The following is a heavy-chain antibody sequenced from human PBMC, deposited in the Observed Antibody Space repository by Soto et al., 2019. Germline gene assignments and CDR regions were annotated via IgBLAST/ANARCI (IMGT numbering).Heavy chain of an antibody. J-gene: IGHJ3*02. V-gene: IGHV4-34*01. CDR1: GGSFSGYY. CDR3: ARSREQWLVDAFDI. Sequence: TLSLTCAVYGGSFSGYYWSWIRQPPGKGLEWVGEINPSGSPNYNPSLKSRVTISVDTSKNQFSLKLSSVTAADTAVYYCARSREQWLVDAFDIWGQGTMVTVSS. D-gene: IGHD6-19*01. CDR2: INPSGSP.